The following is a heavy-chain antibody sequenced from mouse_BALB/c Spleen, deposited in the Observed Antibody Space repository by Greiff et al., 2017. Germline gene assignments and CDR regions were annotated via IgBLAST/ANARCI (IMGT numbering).Heavy chain of an antibody. D-gene: IGHD1-1*01. CDR2: IWGDGST. J-gene: IGHJ4*01. Sequence: VQLQQSGPGLVAPSQSLSITCTVSGFSLTSYGVSWVRQPPGKGLEWLGVIWGDGSTNYHSALISRLSISKDNSKSQVFLKLNSLQTDDTATYYCAKPLGYYGSSLLYYAMDYWGQGTSVTVSS. CDR3: AKPLGYYGSSLLYYAMDY. CDR1: GFSLTSYG. V-gene: IGHV2-3*01.